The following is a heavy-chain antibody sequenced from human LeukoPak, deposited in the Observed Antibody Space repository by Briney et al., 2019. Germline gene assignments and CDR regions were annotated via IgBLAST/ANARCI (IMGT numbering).Heavy chain of an antibody. CDR1: GYMFSDYY. CDR2: ISHSGSTI. J-gene: IGHJ3*02. Sequence: GGSLRLSCAASGYMFSDYYMSWIRQAPEKGLEWLSYISHSGSTIYYADSVKGRFTISRDNAKNSLYLQMNSLRAEDTAVYYCARDGIAVCTSCYTGAFDIWGQGTMVTVSS. D-gene: IGHD2-2*02. V-gene: IGHV3-11*04. CDR3: ARDGIAVCTSCYTGAFDI.